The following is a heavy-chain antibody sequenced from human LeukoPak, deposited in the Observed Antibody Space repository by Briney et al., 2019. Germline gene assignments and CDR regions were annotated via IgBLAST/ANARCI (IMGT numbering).Heavy chain of an antibody. CDR2: IDPNSGGT. J-gene: IGHJ3*02. Sequence: ASVKVSCKASGYTFTGYYMHWVRQASGQGLEWMGWIDPNSGGTNYAQKFQGRVTMTRDTSISTAYMELSRLRSDDTAVYYCASGREYCSGGSCYSSDDAFDIWGQGTMVTVSS. D-gene: IGHD2-15*01. V-gene: IGHV1-2*02. CDR3: ASGREYCSGGSCYSSDDAFDI. CDR1: GYTFTGYY.